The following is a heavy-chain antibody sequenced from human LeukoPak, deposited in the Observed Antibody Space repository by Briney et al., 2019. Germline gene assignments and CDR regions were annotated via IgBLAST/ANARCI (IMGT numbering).Heavy chain of an antibody. V-gene: IGHV4-59*01. CDR3: ARSRGGFGDYGGWFDP. Sequence: SETLSLTCAVYGGSFSGYYWSWIRQPPGKGLEWIAYNHDSGTTNYNPSLKSRVTTSIDTSKNQFSLKLNSVTPADTAVYYCARSRGGFGDYGGWFDPWGQGTLVTVSS. J-gene: IGHJ5*02. D-gene: IGHD4-17*01. CDR2: NHDSGTT. CDR1: GGSFSGYY.